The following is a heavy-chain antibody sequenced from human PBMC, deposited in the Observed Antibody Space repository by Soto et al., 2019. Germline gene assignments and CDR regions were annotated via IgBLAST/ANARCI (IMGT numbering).Heavy chain of an antibody. CDR1: AAPSSSYS. Sequence: VKVACTASAAPSSSYSSILVRQTPGQGLEWMGGLSPIFGTANYAQKFQGRVTITADESTSTAYMELSSLRSEDTAVYYCARDFLGYCSSTSCTPTFEPWGQGTLVIVSS. V-gene: IGHV1-69*01. CDR3: ARDFLGYCSSTSCTPTFEP. J-gene: IGHJ5*02. CDR2: LSPIFGTA. D-gene: IGHD2-2*01.